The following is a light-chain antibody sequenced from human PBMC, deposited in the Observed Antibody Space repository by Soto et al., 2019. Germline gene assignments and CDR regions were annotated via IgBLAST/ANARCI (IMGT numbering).Light chain of an antibody. Sequence: EIVLTQSPATLSLSPGERATLSCTASQSVSSYLAWYQQKPGLAPRLLIYDASNRATGIPARFSGSGSGTDFTLTISSLQSEDFAVYYCQQRSNWPPLTFGGGTKVDNK. CDR3: QQRSNWPPLT. CDR1: QSVSSY. V-gene: IGKV3-11*01. J-gene: IGKJ4*01. CDR2: DAS.